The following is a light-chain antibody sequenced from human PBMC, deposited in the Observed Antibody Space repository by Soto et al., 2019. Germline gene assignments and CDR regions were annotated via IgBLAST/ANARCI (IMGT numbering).Light chain of an antibody. CDR3: QSFDTFNDLV. CDR2: DDT. J-gene: IGLJ3*02. V-gene: IGLV6-57*04. CDR1: SGSIASNF. Sequence: NFMLTPPHSVSGSAGKTVTVSCTRSSGSIASNFVQWYQQRPGSAPTTLIYDDTQRPSGVPDRFSASIDTASNSASLTISGLKTEDEADYYCQSFDTFNDLVFGGGTQLTVL.